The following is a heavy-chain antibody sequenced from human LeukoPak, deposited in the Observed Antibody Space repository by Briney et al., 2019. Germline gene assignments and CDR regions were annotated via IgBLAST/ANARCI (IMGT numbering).Heavy chain of an antibody. D-gene: IGHD2-2*02. CDR1: GFTFSSYG. Sequence: GGSLRLSCAASGFTFSSYGMHWVRQAPGKGLEWVAFIRYDGSNKYYADSVKGRFTISRDNSKNTLNLQMNSLRAEDTAVYYCAKRGIVVVPAAIHAFDIWGQGTMVTVSS. J-gene: IGHJ3*02. V-gene: IGHV3-30*02. CDR2: IRYDGSNK. CDR3: AKRGIVVVPAAIHAFDI.